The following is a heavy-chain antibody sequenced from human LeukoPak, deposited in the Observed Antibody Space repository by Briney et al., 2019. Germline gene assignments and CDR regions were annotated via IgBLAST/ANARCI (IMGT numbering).Heavy chain of an antibody. CDR2: ITNSGENT. Sequence: GGPLRLSCEASGFTFRSYDMSWVRQAPGKGLEWVSGITNSGENTYYADSVKGRFTISRDNSKNTLFLEMNSLRVEDTAVYYRAKGRGFRVWDPWDNWGQGTLITVSS. CDR1: GFTFRSYD. V-gene: IGHV3-23*01. CDR3: AKGRGFRVWDPWDN. J-gene: IGHJ4*02. D-gene: IGHD3-16*01.